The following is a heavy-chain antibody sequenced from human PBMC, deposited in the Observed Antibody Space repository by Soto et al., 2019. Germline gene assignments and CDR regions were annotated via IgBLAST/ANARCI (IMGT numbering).Heavy chain of an antibody. D-gene: IGHD3-9*01. CDR2: ISSNGGST. V-gene: IGHV3-64*04. CDR3: AKFGLEPPWYSDY. J-gene: IGHJ4*02. Sequence: PGGSLRLSCSASGFTFSSYAMHWVRQAPGKGLEYVSAISSNGGSTYYADSVKGRFTISRDNSKNTLYLQMNSLRAEDTAVYYCAKFGLEPPWYSDYWGQGTLVTVSS. CDR1: GFTFSSYA.